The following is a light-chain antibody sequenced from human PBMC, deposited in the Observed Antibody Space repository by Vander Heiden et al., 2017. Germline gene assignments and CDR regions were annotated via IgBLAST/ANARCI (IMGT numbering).Light chain of an antibody. CDR1: SSNIGAGYD. Sequence: QSVLTQPPSVSGAPGPRVTISCTGRSSNIGAGYDVHWYQQVPRTAPKLLIYGNTNRPSGVPDRFSGSKSGTSASLAITGLQAEDEADYYCQSYDSGLTGYVVFGGGTKLTVL. J-gene: IGLJ2*01. V-gene: IGLV1-40*01. CDR2: GNT. CDR3: QSYDSGLTGYVV.